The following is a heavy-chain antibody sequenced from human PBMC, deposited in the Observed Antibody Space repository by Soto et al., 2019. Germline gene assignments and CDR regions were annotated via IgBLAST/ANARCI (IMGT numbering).Heavy chain of an antibody. D-gene: IGHD3-22*01. Sequence: GGFLRLSCTASGITISNYGMHWFRQAPGKGLEWVAVIWFDGSTKDYAETVKGRFTITRDNSRNRLDLQMNSLRAEDTAEYNCAAQLNGSSGSQIEKWGQGTLVPVSP. J-gene: IGHJ4*02. CDR1: GITISNYG. CDR3: AAQLNGSSGSQIEK. CDR2: IWFDGSTK. V-gene: IGHV3-33*01.